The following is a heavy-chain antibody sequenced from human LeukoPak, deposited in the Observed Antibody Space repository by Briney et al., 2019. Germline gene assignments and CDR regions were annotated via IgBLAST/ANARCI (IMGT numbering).Heavy chain of an antibody. Sequence: PGGSLRLSCAASGYSFTSYWIGWVRQMPGKGLEWMGIIHPGDSDTRYSPSFQGQVTISADKSISTAYLQWSSLKASDTAMYYCARPAYCGGDCYPKFFDYWGQGTLVTVSS. V-gene: IGHV5-51*01. D-gene: IGHD2-21*01. J-gene: IGHJ4*02. CDR3: ARPAYCGGDCYPKFFDY. CDR2: IHPGDSDT. CDR1: GYSFTSYW.